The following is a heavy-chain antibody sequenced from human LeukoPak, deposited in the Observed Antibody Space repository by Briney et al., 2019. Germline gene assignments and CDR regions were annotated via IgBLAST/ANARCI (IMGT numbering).Heavy chain of an antibody. CDR3: AREGIAAVGTIDAFDI. CDR1: GFTVSSSY. D-gene: IGHD6-13*01. J-gene: IGHJ3*02. CDR2: IYSGGST. V-gene: IGHV3-53*01. Sequence: GGSLRLSCAASGFTVSSSYMSWVRQAPGKGLEWVSVIYSGGSTYYADSVKGRFTISRDNSKNTLYLQMNSLRAEDTAVYYCAREGIAAVGTIDAFDIWGQGTMVTVSS.